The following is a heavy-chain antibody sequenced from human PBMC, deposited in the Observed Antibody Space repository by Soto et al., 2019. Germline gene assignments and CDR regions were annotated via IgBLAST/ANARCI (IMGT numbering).Heavy chain of an antibody. V-gene: IGHV1-46*01. Sequence: ASVKVSCKASGYTFPSYYMHWVRQAPGQGLEWMGIINPSGGSTSYAQKFQGRVTMTRDTSTSAVYMELSSLRSEDTAVYYCARDRNYYDSSGPFDAFDIWGQGTMVTVSS. D-gene: IGHD3-22*01. J-gene: IGHJ3*02. CDR3: ARDRNYYDSSGPFDAFDI. CDR1: GYTFPSYY. CDR2: INPSGGST.